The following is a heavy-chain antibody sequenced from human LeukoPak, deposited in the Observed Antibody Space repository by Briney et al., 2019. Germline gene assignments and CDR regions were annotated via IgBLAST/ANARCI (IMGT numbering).Heavy chain of an antibody. CDR1: GGSISSYY. D-gene: IGHD3-16*01. CDR3: ARVRGEGFDY. J-gene: IGHJ4*02. Sequence: SETLSLTCTVSGGSISSYYWSWLPQPPGKGLEWIGYIYYSGSTNYNPSLKSRVTISVDTSKNQFSLKLSSVTAADTAVYYCARVRGEGFDYWGQGTLVTVSS. V-gene: IGHV4-59*01. CDR2: IYYSGST.